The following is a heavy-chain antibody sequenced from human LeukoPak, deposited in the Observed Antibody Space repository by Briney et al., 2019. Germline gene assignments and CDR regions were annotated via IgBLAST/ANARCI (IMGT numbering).Heavy chain of an antibody. CDR1: GFTFSSYE. V-gene: IGHV3-48*03. Sequence: GGSLRLSCAASGFTFSSYEMSWVRQAPGKGLEWVSYISSSGSTIYYADSVKGRFTISRDNAKNSLYLQMNSLRAEDTAVYYCATAAGGYYGGLGAFDIWGQGTMVTVSS. CDR3: ATAAGGYYGGLGAFDI. D-gene: IGHD3-10*01. CDR2: ISSSGSTI. J-gene: IGHJ3*02.